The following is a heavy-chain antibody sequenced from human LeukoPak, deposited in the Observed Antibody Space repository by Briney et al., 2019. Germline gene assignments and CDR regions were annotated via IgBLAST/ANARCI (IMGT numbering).Heavy chain of an antibody. D-gene: IGHD3-22*01. CDR2: ISWNSGSI. CDR3: AKGITMIVVVTDDAFDI. J-gene: IGHJ3*02. CDR1: GFTFDDYA. V-gene: IGHV3-9*01. Sequence: PGGSLRLSCAASGFTFDDYAMHWVRQAPGKGLEWVSGISWNSGSIGYTDSVKGRFTISRDNAKNSLYLQMNSLRAEDTALYYCAKGITMIVVVTDDAFDIWGQGTMVTVSS.